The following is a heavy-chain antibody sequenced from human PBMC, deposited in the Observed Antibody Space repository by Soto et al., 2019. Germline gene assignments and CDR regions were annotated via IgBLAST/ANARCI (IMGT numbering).Heavy chain of an antibody. V-gene: IGHV3-30*18. CDR3: AKDFKVSGSHYGTLNYYYGMDV. CDR1: GFTFSTYG. CDR2: ISYDGYLK. Sequence: GGSLRLSCAASGFTFSTYGMQWVRQAPGKGLEWVAVISYDGYLKYYVDAVKGRFTVARDNSKNTLFLEMNSLRVEDTAVYFCAKDFKVSGSHYGTLNYYYGMDVWGQGTTVTV. D-gene: IGHD3-10*01. J-gene: IGHJ6*02.